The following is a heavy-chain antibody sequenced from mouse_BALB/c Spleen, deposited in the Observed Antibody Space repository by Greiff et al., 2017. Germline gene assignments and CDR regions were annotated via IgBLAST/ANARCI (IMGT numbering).Heavy chain of an antibody. CDR3: ARGGITFYAMDY. J-gene: IGHJ4*01. D-gene: IGHD2-4*01. V-gene: IGHV1S137*01. CDR1: GYTFTDYA. CDR2: ISTYYGDA. Sequence: QVQLQQSGAELVRPGVSVKISCKGSGYTFTDYAMHWVKQSHAKSLEWIGVISTYYGDASYNQKFKGKATMTVDKSSSTAYMELARLTSEDSAIYYCARGGITFYAMDYWGQGTSVTVSS.